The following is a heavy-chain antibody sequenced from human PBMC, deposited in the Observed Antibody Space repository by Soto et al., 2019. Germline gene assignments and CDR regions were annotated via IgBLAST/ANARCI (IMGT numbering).Heavy chain of an antibody. V-gene: IGHV3-23*01. CDR1: GLTFSNYA. CDR3: ARSRRPTTSFDY. Sequence: EVRLLESGGGLVKPGGSLRLSCATSGLTFSNYAMSWVRQAPGGGLEWVSSMSGSSSTTYYADSVRGRFTISRDRSKNTLYLQIDSLTTEDTAVFYCARSRRPTTSFDYWGQGTQVTVSS. D-gene: IGHD1-7*01. CDR2: MSGSSSTT. J-gene: IGHJ4*02.